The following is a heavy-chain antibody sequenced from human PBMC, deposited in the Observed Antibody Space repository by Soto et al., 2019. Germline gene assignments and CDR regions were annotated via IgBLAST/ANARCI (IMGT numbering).Heavy chain of an antibody. J-gene: IGHJ6*02. CDR2: ISSSSSYI. CDR1: GFTFSSYS. V-gene: IGHV3-21*01. CDR3: AREGGSSGWYPLGDYYYYGMDV. Sequence: GGSLRLSCAASGFTFSSYSMNWVRQAPGKGLEWVSSISSSSSYIYYADSVKGRFTISRDNAKNSLYLQMNSLRAEDTAVYYCAREGGSSGWYPLGDYYYYGMDVWGQGTTVTVSS. D-gene: IGHD6-19*01.